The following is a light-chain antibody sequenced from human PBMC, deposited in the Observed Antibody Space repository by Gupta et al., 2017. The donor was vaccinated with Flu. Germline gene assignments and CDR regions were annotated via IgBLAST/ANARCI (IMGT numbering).Light chain of an antibody. CDR2: SNN. J-gene: IGLJ2*01. Sequence: SSNIGSKTVTWYQHFPGSAPQLLIFSNNHRPSEVPDRFSGSKSGTSASLAISGVQSEDEATYYCASWDDSLKGPVFGGGTKLTVL. CDR1: SSNIGSKT. V-gene: IGLV1-44*01. CDR3: ASWDDSLKGPV.